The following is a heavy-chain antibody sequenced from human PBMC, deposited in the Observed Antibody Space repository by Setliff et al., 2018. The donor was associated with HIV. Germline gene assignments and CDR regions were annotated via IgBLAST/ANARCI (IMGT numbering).Heavy chain of an antibody. CDR1: GASINSYF. CDR2: IYYTGST. D-gene: IGHD2-2*01. V-gene: IGHV4-59*12. Sequence: SETLSLTCTVSGASINSYFWSWIRQPPGKGPEWLGYIYYTGSTNYNPALESRVTISVDTSKNQFSLKLSSVTAADTAVYYCARDGPRCITSSCPGAWFDPWGQGTLVTVSS. J-gene: IGHJ5*02. CDR3: ARDGPRCITSSCPGAWFDP.